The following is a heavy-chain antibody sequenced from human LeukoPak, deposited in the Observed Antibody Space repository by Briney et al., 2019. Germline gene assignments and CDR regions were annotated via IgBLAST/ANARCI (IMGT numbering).Heavy chain of an antibody. CDR2: IYTSGTT. Sequence: PSETLSLTCGVSGGSISSYYWSWIRQPAGKGLEWIGRIYTSGTTNYNPYLKSRVTMSVDTSKKQFSLKLSSVTAADTAVYYCARDPQLGPFDYWGQGTLVTVSS. D-gene: IGHD6-6*01. J-gene: IGHJ4*02. CDR1: GGSISSYY. CDR3: ARDPQLGPFDY. V-gene: IGHV4-4*07.